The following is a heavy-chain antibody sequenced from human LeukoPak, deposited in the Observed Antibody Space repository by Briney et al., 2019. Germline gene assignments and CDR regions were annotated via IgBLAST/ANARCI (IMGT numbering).Heavy chain of an antibody. Sequence: SVKVSCKVSRGTFSSYAISSVGQAPGHGLEWLGRIIPILGIANYAQKFQGRVTITADKSTSTAYMELSSLRSEDTAVYYCAGGARRDGYNYYFDYWGQGTLVTVSS. D-gene: IGHD5-24*01. CDR2: IIPILGIA. CDR1: RGTFSSYA. J-gene: IGHJ4*02. CDR3: AGGARRDGYNYYFDY. V-gene: IGHV1-69*04.